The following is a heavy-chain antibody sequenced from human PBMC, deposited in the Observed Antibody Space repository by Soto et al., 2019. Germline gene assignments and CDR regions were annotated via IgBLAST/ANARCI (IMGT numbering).Heavy chain of an antibody. Sequence: EVQLVQSGAEVKKPGESLKISCKGSGYSFTSYWIGWVRQMPGKGLEWMGIIYPGDSDTRYRPSFQGQVTISADKSISTAYPQWSSLKASDTAMYYCARHGPLYDSSGHWVDYWGQGTLVTVSS. CDR3: ARHGPLYDSSGHWVDY. J-gene: IGHJ4*02. CDR2: IYPGDSDT. V-gene: IGHV5-51*01. D-gene: IGHD3-22*01. CDR1: GYSFTSYW.